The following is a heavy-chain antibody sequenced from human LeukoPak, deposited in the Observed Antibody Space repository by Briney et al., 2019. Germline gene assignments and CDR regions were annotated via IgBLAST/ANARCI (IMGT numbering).Heavy chain of an antibody. V-gene: IGHV3-23*01. CDR3: AKVATYHYFYMDV. CDR1: GFAFSTYSTYF. J-gene: IGHJ6*03. CDR2: ISRRGDIT. Sequence: PGGSLRLSCAASGFAFSTYSTYFMSWVRQAPGKGLEWVSAISRRGDITYYADSVKGRFIISRDSSKNALFLQMNSLTAEDTAVYYCAKVATYHYFYMDVWGTGTTVTVSS.